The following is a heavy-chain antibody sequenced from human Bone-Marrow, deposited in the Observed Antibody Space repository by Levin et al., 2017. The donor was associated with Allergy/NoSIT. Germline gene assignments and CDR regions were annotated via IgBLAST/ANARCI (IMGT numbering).Heavy chain of an antibody. Sequence: GESLKISCAASGFSFSSYGMHWVRQAPGKGLEWVAVISYDGSNKFYADSVKGRFTISRDNLKNTLYLQMNSLRVDDTAVYYCAKDRDSGVLGYLDYWGQGTPVTVSS. D-gene: IGHD3-10*01. V-gene: IGHV3-30*18. CDR1: GFSFSSYG. J-gene: IGHJ4*02. CDR2: ISYDGSNK. CDR3: AKDRDSGVLGYLDY.